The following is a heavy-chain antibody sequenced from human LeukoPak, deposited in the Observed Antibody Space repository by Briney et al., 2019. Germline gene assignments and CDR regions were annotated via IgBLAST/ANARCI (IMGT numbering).Heavy chain of an antibody. D-gene: IGHD3-9*01. V-gene: IGHV1-24*01. J-gene: IGHJ4*02. Sequence: ASVKVSCKVSGYTLTELSMHWVRQAPGKGLEWMGGFDPEDGETIYAQKFQGRVTMTEDTSTDTAYMELSSLRSEDTAAYYCAADILTGPPSFVYWGQGTLVTVSS. CDR3: AADILTGPPSFVY. CDR1: GYTLTELS. CDR2: FDPEDGET.